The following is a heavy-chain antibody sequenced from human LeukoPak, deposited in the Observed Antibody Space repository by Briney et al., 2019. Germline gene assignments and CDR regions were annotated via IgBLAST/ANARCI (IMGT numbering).Heavy chain of an antibody. D-gene: IGHD5-12*01. V-gene: IGHV3-30*02. J-gene: IGHJ4*02. CDR1: GFTFSSYG. Sequence: GGSLRLSCAASGFTFSSYGMHWVRQAPGKGLEWVAFIRYDGSNKYYADSVKGRFTISRDNSKNTLYLQMSSLRAEDTAVYYCAKSPFDYGGYRYDYWGQGTLVTVSS. CDR3: AKSPFDYGGYRYDY. CDR2: IRYDGSNK.